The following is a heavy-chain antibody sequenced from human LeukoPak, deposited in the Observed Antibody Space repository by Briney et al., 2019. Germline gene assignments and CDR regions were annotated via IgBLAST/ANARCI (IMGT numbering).Heavy chain of an antibody. J-gene: IGHJ4*02. Sequence: PGRSVRLSCATSGFTFSNYGMHWVRQAPGKGLEWVAVIWHDGSNKYYADSVKGRFTVSRDNSKNTLYLQMNSLRAEDTAVYYCANNFDYWGQGTLVTVSS. CDR2: IWHDGSNK. CDR3: ANNFDY. V-gene: IGHV3-33*03. CDR1: GFTFSNYG.